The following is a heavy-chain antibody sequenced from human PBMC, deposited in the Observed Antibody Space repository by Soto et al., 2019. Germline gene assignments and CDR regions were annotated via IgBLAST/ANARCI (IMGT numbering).Heavy chain of an antibody. D-gene: IGHD2-15*01. CDR2: INHSGTT. CDR1: GASFSGYY. CDR3: AMYRYCSGGTCYPGYFHD. Sequence: QVQLDQWGAGLVKPSETLSLTCAVHGASFSGYYWSWIRQPPGKGLEWSGEINHSGTTNYNPSLKSRVTISVDTSKNEFSVRLSSVTAADTAVYYCAMYRYCSGGTCYPGYFHDWGQGTLVIVSS. V-gene: IGHV4-34*01. J-gene: IGHJ1*01.